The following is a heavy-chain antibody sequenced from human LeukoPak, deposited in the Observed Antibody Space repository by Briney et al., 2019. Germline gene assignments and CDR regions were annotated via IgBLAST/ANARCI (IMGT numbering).Heavy chain of an antibody. CDR2: FGTRSTSI. CDR3: AREVSEGFDF. D-gene: IGHD3-22*01. J-gene: IGHJ4*02. CDR1: GFTFSGYS. V-gene: IGHV3-21*01. Sequence: GGSLRLSCTASGFTFSGYSMNWIRQAPGKGLEWVSTFGTRSTSIYHAGSVKGRFAISRDNAKNSLYLQMNSLRAEDTALYYCAREVSEGFDFWGQGTLVTVSS.